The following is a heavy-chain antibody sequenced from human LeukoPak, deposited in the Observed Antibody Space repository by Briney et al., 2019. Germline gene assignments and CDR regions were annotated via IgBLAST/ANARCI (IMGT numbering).Heavy chain of an antibody. CDR2: IYYSGST. J-gene: IGHJ4*02. Sequence: SETLSLACTVSGGSISSRSYYWGWIRQPPGKGLEWIGSIYYSGSTYYNPSLKSRVTISVGTSRNQFSLKLSSVTAADTAVYYCAGHGPGEMAPLYYFDYWGQGTLVTVSS. CDR1: GGSISSRSYY. CDR3: AGHGPGEMAPLYYFDY. D-gene: IGHD5-24*01. V-gene: IGHV4-39*01.